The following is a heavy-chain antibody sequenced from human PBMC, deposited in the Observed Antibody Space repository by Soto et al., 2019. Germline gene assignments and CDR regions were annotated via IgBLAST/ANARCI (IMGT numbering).Heavy chain of an antibody. V-gene: IGHV3-53*01. CDR3: AKALQFYGSGTPIDY. CDR1: GFAVSDNY. Sequence: PGGSLRLSCAASGFAVSDNYLSWVRQTPGKGLEWVSIIYSNGDSYYPDSVRGRFIISRDSSENMLFLQMNSLTAEDKAVYFCAKALQFYGSGTPIDYWGQGTQVTVSS. CDR2: IYSNGDS. J-gene: IGHJ4*02. D-gene: IGHD3-10*01.